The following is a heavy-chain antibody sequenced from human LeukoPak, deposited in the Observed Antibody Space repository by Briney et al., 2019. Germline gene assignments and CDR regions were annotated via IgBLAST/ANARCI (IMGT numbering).Heavy chain of an antibody. J-gene: IGHJ4*02. CDR3: AREITFGGVIVQPFDF. CDR2: ISRSSSYT. Sequence: GGSLRLSCAASGFIFSDYYMNWIRQAPGKGLEWVSYISRSSSYTEYADSVQGRFTISRDNSKNTLYLQMNSLRGEDTAVYYCAREITFGGVIVQPFDFWGQGTLVTVSS. D-gene: IGHD3-16*02. CDR1: GFIFSDYY. V-gene: IGHV3-11*06.